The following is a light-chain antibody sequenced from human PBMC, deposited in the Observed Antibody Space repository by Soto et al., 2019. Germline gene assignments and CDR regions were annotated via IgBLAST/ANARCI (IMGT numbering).Light chain of an antibody. V-gene: IGKV3-15*01. CDR3: QQYHNWPA. Sequence: EIVMTQSPATLSVSPGERATLSCRASQSVFSSLAWYQQKPGQAPRLLIYGAATRATGIPARFSGSGSGTEFTLTISSLRSEDFAVYYCQQYHNWPAFGQGTKVDIK. J-gene: IGKJ1*01. CDR1: QSVFSS. CDR2: GAA.